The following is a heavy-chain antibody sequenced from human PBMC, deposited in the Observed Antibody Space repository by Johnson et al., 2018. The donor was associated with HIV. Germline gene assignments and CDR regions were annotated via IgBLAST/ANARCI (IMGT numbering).Heavy chain of an antibody. D-gene: IGHD1-7*01. V-gene: IGHV3-30*02. CDR3: AKGRSGTTASIDAFDI. Sequence: QVQLVESGGGVVQPGGSLRLSCAASGFTFSNYAMHWVRQAPGKGLEWVAFIRYDGSNKYYADSVKGRFTISRYNSKNTLYLQMKSLRAEDTAVYYCAKGRSGTTASIDAFDIWGQGTMVTVSS. CDR2: IRYDGSNK. J-gene: IGHJ3*02. CDR1: GFTFSNYA.